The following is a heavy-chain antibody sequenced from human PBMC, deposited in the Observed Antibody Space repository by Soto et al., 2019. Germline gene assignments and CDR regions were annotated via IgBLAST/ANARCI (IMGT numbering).Heavy chain of an antibody. CDR2: MNPNSGNT. D-gene: IGHD6-6*01. V-gene: IGHV1-8*01. CDR1: GYTFTSYD. J-gene: IGHJ4*02. CDR3: ASRKKNEYSSSRRLLDY. Sequence: ASVKVSCKASGYTFTSYDINWVRQATGQGLEWMGWMNPNSGNTGYAQKFQGRVTMTRNTSISTAYMELSSLRSEDTAVYYCASRKKNEYSSSRRLLDYWGQGTLVTVSS.